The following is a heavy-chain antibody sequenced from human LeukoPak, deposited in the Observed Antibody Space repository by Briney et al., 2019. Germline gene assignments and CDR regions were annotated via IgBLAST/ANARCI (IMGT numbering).Heavy chain of an antibody. D-gene: IGHD3-22*01. Sequence: SVKVSCKASGGTFSSYAISWVRQAPGQGLEWMGGIIPIFGTANFAQKFQGRVTITADESTSTAYMELSSLRSEDTAVYYCARDLPSRNYYDSSGYFDYWGQGTLVTVSS. CDR2: IIPIFGTA. V-gene: IGHV1-69*01. J-gene: IGHJ4*02. CDR3: ARDLPSRNYYDSSGYFDY. CDR1: GGTFSSYA.